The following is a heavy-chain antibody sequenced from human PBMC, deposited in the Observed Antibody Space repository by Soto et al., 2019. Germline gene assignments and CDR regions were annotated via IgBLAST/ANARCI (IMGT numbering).Heavy chain of an antibody. CDR3: ARAGGYSYGYPGEFDY. CDR2: ISSSSSTI. Sequence: LRLSCAASGFTFSSYSMNWVRQAPGKGLEWVSYISSSSSTIYYADSVKGRFTISRDNAKNSLYLQMNSLRAEDTAVYYCARAGGYSYGYPGEFDYWGQGTLVTVSS. V-gene: IGHV3-48*01. CDR1: GFTFSSYS. J-gene: IGHJ4*02. D-gene: IGHD5-18*01.